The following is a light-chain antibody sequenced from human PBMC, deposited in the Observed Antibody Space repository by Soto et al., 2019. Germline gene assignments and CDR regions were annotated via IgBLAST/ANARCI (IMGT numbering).Light chain of an antibody. J-gene: IGLJ1*01. CDR2: DVS. Sequence: QSVLTQPRSVSGSPGQSVTISCTGTSSDVGGYNYVSWYQQHPGKAPKLMIYDVSDRPSGVPDRFSGSKSGNTASLTISGLQAEDEADYYCCSYAGSYTYVFGTGTQLTVL. CDR3: CSYAGSYTYV. V-gene: IGLV2-11*01. CDR1: SSDVGGYNY.